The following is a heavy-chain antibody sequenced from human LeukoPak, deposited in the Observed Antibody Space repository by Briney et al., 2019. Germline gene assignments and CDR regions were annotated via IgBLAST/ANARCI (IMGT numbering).Heavy chain of an antibody. CDR1: GGSISSGGYY. Sequence: PSETLSLTCTVSGGSISSGGYYWSWIRQHSGKGLEWIGYIHYSGSAYYNPSLKSRLTISLDTSKNQFSLKLTSVTAADTAVYYCARVNGGSDAFDIWGQGTMVTVSS. CDR3: ARVNGGSDAFDI. D-gene: IGHD4-23*01. J-gene: IGHJ3*02. CDR2: IHYSGSA. V-gene: IGHV4-31*03.